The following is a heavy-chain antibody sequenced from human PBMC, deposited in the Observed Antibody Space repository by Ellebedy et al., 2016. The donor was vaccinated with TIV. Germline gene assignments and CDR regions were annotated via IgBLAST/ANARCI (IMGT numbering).Heavy chain of an antibody. J-gene: IGHJ6*02. CDR3: VICRDCYSLRVYGMDV. CDR1: GFTFSSYA. V-gene: IGHV3-64D*06. D-gene: IGHD2-21*02. Sequence: PGGSLRLSCSASGFTFSSYAMHWVRQAPGKGLEYVSAISSNGGSTYYADSVKGRFTISRDNSKNTLYLQMSSLRAEDTAVYYCVICRDCYSLRVYGMDVWGQGTTVTVSS. CDR2: ISSNGGST.